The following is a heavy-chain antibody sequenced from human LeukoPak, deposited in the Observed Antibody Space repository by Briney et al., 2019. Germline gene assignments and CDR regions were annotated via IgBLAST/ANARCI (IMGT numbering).Heavy chain of an antibody. D-gene: IGHD1-26*01. V-gene: IGHV3-23*01. J-gene: IGHJ4*02. CDR2: ISGSGAST. CDR1: GFTFSSYG. CDR3: AKDVGKWESLHFFDY. Sequence: PGGSLRLSCAASGFTFSSYGMHWVRQAPGKGLEWISGISGSGASTYYADFVKGRFTISRDDSRNTLYLQMNSLRGDDTAVYYCAKDVGKWESLHFFDYWGQGTLVTVSS.